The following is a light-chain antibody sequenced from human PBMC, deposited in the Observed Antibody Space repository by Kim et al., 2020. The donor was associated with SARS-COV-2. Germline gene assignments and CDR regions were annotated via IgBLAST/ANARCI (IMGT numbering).Light chain of an antibody. CDR3: LQDYNYPLT. CDR2: TAS. J-gene: IGKJ4*01. V-gene: IGKV1-6*01. CDR1: QGIRND. Sequence: AIQMTQSPSSLSASLGDRVTITCRASQGIRNDLGWYQQKPGKAPKLLIYTASSLQSGVPSRFSGSGSGTDFTLTISSLQPEDFATYYCLQDYNYPLTFGGGTKVDIK.